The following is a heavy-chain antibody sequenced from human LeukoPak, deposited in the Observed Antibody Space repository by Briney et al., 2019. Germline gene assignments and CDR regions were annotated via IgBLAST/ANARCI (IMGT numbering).Heavy chain of an antibody. Sequence: HPGGSLRLSCAASGFTFSSYGMHWVRQAPGKGLEWVAFIRYDGSNKYYADSVKGRFTISRDNSKNTLYLQMNSLRAEDTAVYYCASKTPHYYGSGSNEYFQHWGQGTLVTVSS. D-gene: IGHD3-10*01. CDR3: ASKTPHYYGSGSNEYFQH. CDR2: IRYDGSNK. J-gene: IGHJ1*01. V-gene: IGHV3-30*02. CDR1: GFTFSSYG.